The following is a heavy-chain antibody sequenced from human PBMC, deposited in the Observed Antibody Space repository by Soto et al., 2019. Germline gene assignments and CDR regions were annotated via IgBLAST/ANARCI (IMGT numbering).Heavy chain of an antibody. CDR3: AKVFYPFEVATYGMDV. V-gene: IGHV3-30*18. Sequence: ESGGGVVQPGRSLRLSCAASGFTFSLYGMHWVRQTPGKGLEWMASISYDGSKKYYTDSVKGRFTISRDNSKNTLYLQVNSLRPEDTSVYYCAKVFYPFEVATYGMDVWGQGTTVTVSS. D-gene: IGHD3-9*01. CDR2: ISYDGSKK. J-gene: IGHJ6*02. CDR1: GFTFSLYG.